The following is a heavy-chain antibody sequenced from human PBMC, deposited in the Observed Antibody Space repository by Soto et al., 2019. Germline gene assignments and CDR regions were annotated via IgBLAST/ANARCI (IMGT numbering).Heavy chain of an antibody. CDR1: GGSISSGGYY. CDR2: IYYSGST. CDR3: ARRWRFRGHDAFDI. J-gene: IGHJ3*02. Sequence: SETLSLTCTVSGGSISSGGYYWSWIRQHPGKGLEWIGYIYYSGSTYYNPSLKSRVTISVDTSKNQFSLKLGSVTAADTAVYYCARRWRFRGHDAFDIWGQGTMVTVSS. V-gene: IGHV4-31*03. D-gene: IGHD3-10*01.